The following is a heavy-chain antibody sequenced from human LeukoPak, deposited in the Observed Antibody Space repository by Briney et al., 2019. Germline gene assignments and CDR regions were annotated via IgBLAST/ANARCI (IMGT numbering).Heavy chain of an antibody. D-gene: IGHD3-10*01. J-gene: IGHJ4*02. Sequence: GSSVKVSCKASGRTVSSYAISWVRQATGQGLEWMAWMNAHSGNTGYAQKCQGRVTMTRNTSISPAYMELSSLRSEDTAVYYCARAMAMVRGVIGPYYFDYWGQGTLGTVSS. CDR1: GRTVSSYA. V-gene: IGHV1-8*02. CDR2: MNAHSGNT. CDR3: ARAMAMVRGVIGPYYFDY.